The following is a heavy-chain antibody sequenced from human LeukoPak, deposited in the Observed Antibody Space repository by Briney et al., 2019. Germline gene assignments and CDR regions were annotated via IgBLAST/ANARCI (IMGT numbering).Heavy chain of an antibody. CDR1: GYTFTSYG. V-gene: IGHV1-18*01. D-gene: IGHD3-9*01. CDR3: AREARYFDWLSLPLYGMDV. Sequence: VASVKVSCKASGYTFTSYGISWVRQAPGQGLEWMGWISAYNGNTNYAQKLQGRVTMTTDTSTSTAYMDLRSLRSDDTAVYYCAREARYFDWLSLPLYGMDVWGQGTTVTVSS. CDR2: ISAYNGNT. J-gene: IGHJ6*02.